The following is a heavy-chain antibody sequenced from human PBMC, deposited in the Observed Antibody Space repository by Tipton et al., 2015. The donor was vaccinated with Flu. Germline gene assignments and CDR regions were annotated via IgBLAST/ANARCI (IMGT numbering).Heavy chain of an antibody. J-gene: IGHJ4*02. Sequence: QLVQSGAEVKKPGASVKVSCKVSGYTLTELSMHWVRQAPGKGLEWMGGFDPEDGETIYAQKFQGRVTMTEDTSIDTAYMELSSLRSGDTAVYYCATGPPVAGTFTFDYWGQGTLVTVSS. V-gene: IGHV1-24*01. CDR1: GYTLTELS. CDR2: FDPEDGET. CDR3: ATGPPVAGTFTFDY. D-gene: IGHD6-19*01.